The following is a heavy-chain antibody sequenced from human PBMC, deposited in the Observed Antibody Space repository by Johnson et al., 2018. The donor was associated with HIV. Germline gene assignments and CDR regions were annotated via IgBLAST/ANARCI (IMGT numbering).Heavy chain of an antibody. CDR3: ASEYSSSSQPNAFDI. D-gene: IGHD6-6*01. J-gene: IGHJ3*02. Sequence: QVQLVESGGGLVKPGGSLRLSCAASGFTFSDYYMNWIRQAPGKGLEWVSYISSCGSTIYYADSVKGRFTVSGDNAKNSLYLQMNSLRAEDTAVYYCASEYSSSSQPNAFDIWGHGTVVTVSP. CDR2: ISSCGSTI. V-gene: IGHV3-11*04. CDR1: GFTFSDYY.